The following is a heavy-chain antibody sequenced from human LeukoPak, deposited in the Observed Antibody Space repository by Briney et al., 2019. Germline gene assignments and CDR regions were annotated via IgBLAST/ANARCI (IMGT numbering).Heavy chain of an antibody. CDR1: GYTFTGYY. J-gene: IGHJ6*03. D-gene: IGHD3-9*01. CDR2: INPNSGGT. V-gene: IGHV1-2*02. CDR3: ARVSDFDENSYYYMDV. Sequence: GASVKVSCKASGYTFTGYYMHWVRQAPGQGLEWMGWINPNSGGTNYAQKFQGRVTMTRDTSITTAYMELTRLRFDDTAVYYCARVSDFDENSYYYMDVWGKGTTVTVSS.